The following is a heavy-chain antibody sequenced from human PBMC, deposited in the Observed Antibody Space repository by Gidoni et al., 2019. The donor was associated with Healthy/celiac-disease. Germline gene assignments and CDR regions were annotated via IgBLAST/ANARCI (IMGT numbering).Heavy chain of an antibody. Sequence: EVQLVESGGGLVKPGGSLRLSCAASGFTFSNAWMSWVRQAPGKGLEWVGRIKSKTDGGTTDYAAPVKGRFTISRDDSKNTLYLQMNSLKTEDTAVYYCTTGPPLLEWLLPRPGYYGMDVWGQGTTVTVSS. D-gene: IGHD3-3*01. CDR1: GFTFSNAW. CDR2: IKSKTDGGTT. CDR3: TTGPPLLEWLLPRPGYYGMDV. V-gene: IGHV3-15*01. J-gene: IGHJ6*02.